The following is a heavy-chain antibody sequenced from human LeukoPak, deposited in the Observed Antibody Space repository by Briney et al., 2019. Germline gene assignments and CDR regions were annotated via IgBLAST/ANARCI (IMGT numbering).Heavy chain of an antibody. CDR3: AKLAFDRDDSSGFDK. CDR2: ISYDGSNK. D-gene: IGHD3-22*01. Sequence: GGSLRLPCAASGFTFSSYGMHWVRQAPGKGLEWVAVISYDGSNKYYADSVKGRFTISRDNSKNTLYLQMNSLRAEDTAVYYCAKLAFDRDDSSGFDKWGQGTLVTVSS. CDR1: GFTFSSYG. J-gene: IGHJ4*02. V-gene: IGHV3-30*18.